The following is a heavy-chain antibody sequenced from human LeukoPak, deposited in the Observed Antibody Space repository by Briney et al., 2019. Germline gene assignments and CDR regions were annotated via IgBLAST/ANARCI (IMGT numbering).Heavy chain of an antibody. D-gene: IGHD6-13*01. Sequence: GGSLRLSCAASGFTFSSYSMNWVRQAPGKGLEWVSSISSSSSYIYYAYSVKGRFTISRDNAKNPLYLKMKSLRAEDKAIYYCASSSWYALDYWGQGTLVTVSS. CDR3: ASSSWYALDY. J-gene: IGHJ4*02. CDR1: GFTFSSYS. CDR2: ISSSSSYI. V-gene: IGHV3-21*01.